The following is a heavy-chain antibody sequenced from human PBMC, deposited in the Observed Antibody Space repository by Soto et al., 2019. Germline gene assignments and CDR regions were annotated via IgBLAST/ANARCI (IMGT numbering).Heavy chain of an antibody. V-gene: IGHV3-21*01. CDR2: ISSSSSYI. CDR1: GFTFSSYS. Sequence: GGSLRLSCAASGFTFSSYSMNWVRQAPGKGLEWVSSISSSSSYIYYADSVKGRFTISRDNAKNSLYLQMNSLRAEDTAVYYCARDGSYTRYYYGMDVWGQGTTVTVSS. CDR3: ARDGSYTRYYYGMDV. J-gene: IGHJ6*02. D-gene: IGHD2-2*02.